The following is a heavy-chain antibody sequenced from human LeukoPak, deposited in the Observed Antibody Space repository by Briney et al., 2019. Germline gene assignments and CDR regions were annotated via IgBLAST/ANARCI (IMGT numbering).Heavy chain of an antibody. J-gene: IGHJ1*01. CDR3: VVGSGWFLQY. D-gene: IGHD6-19*01. CDR2: IKQDGSEK. CDR1: GFTFSTYW. Sequence: GGSLRLSCAASGFTFSTYWMTWVRQAPGKGLEWVANIKQDGSEKYYVDSVKGRFTFVRENAKNSLYLEMNSLRDEDTAVYYCVVGSGWFLQYWGQGTLVSVSS. V-gene: IGHV3-7*01.